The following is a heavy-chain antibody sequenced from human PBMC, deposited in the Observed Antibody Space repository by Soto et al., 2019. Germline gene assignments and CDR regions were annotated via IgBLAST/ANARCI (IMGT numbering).Heavy chain of an antibody. CDR3: ARRTTRKTGDYYYMDV. J-gene: IGHJ6*03. CDR1: GYTFTSYG. CDR2: ISVYNGNT. D-gene: IGHD4-17*01. V-gene: IGHV1-18*01. Sequence: QVQLVQSGAEVKKPGASVKVSCKASGYTFTSYGISWVRQAPGQGLERMGWISVYNGNTNYAQELQCRVTMTTDTSTSTAYGELRSLRSDDTAVYYCARRTTRKTGDYYYMDVWGKGTTVTVSS.